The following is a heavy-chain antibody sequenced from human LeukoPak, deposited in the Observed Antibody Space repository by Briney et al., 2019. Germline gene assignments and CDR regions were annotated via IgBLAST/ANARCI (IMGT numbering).Heavy chain of an antibody. D-gene: IGHD6-19*01. V-gene: IGHV1-8*01. CDR2: MNPNSGNT. CDR1: GYTFTSYD. CDR3: ARDYSSGWPDAFDI. J-gene: IGHJ3*02. Sequence: ASVKVSCKASGYTFTSYDINWVRQATGQGLERMGWMNPNSGNTGYAQKFQGRVTMTRNTSISTAYMELSSLRSEDTAVYYCARDYSSGWPDAFDIWGQGTMVTVSS.